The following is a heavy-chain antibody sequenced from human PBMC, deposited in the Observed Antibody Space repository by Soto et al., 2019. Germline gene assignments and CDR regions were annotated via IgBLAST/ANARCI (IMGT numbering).Heavy chain of an antibody. CDR1: GESVSSNSAA. D-gene: IGHD3-10*01. V-gene: IGHV6-1*01. J-gene: IGHJ6*03. CDR3: ARDRYGSGSYGYYYYMDV. CDR2: TYYRSKWYN. Sequence: PSQTLSLTCAISGESVSSNSAAWNWIRQSPSRGLEWLGRTYYRSKWYNDYAVSVKSRITINPDTSKNQFSLQLNSVTPEDTAVYYCARDRYGSGSYGYYYYMDVWGKGTTVTVSS.